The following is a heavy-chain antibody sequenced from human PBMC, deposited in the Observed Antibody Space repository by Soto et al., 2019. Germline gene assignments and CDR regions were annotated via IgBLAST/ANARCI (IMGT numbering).Heavy chain of an antibody. J-gene: IGHJ6*02. CDR2: ISANGRNA. V-gene: IGHV3-23*01. D-gene: IGHD6-13*01. CDR1: GFTFSNYA. Sequence: GGSLRLSCAASGFTFSNYAMNWIRQAPGKGLEWLSSISANGRNAYYADSVKGRFTISRDRSKNTLYLQLDSLRVEDTAVYYCATQYSSSWYDYYYYGMDVWGQGTTVTVSS. CDR3: ATQYSSSWYDYYYYGMDV.